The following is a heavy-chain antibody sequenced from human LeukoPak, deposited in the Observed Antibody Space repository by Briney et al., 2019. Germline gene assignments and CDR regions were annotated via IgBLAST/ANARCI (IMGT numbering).Heavy chain of an antibody. CDR2: IYHSGST. CDR3: ARDQPYMDV. J-gene: IGHJ6*03. CDR1: GYSISSGYY. Sequence: PSETLSLTCIVSGYSISSGYYWVWIRQPPGKGLEWIGSIYHSGSTLYNPPLKSRVTISVDTSKNKFSLKLSSVTAADTAIYYCARDQPYMDVWGEGTTVTVSS. V-gene: IGHV4-38-2*02.